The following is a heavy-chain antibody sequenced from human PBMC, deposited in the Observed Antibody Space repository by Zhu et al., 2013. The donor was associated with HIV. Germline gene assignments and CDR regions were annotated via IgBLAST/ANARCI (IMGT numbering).Heavy chain of an antibody. J-gene: IGHJ6*03. CDR2: IFPGDSDT. CDR3: ARHRLEQQSPLPEDEKYYYYMDV. CDR1: GYIFSNYW. V-gene: IGHV5-51*01. Sequence: EVQLVQSGPEVKKPGESLKISCKGSGYIFSNYWIGWVRQMPGKGPEWMGIIFPGDSDTRYSPSFGGHVTISADKSISTAYLQWSSLKASDTATYYCARHRLEQQSPLPEDEKYYYYMDVWGKGTTVAVSS. D-gene: IGHD6-13*01.